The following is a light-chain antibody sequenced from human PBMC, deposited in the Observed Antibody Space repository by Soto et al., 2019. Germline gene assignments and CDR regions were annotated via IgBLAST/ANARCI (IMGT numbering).Light chain of an antibody. V-gene: IGLV2-14*01. CDR2: EVS. CDR1: SSDVGGYKY. Sequence: QSALTQPASVSGSPGQSITISCTGTSSDVGGYKYVSWYQQYPGKAPKLMMYEVSNRPSGVSNRFSGSKSGNTASLTISGLQAEDEADYYCNSYRSSNNLEGVFGGGTKVTVL. CDR3: NSYRSSNNLEGV. J-gene: IGLJ3*02.